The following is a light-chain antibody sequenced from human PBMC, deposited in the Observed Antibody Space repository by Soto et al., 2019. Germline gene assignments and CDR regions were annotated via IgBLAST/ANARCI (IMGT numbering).Light chain of an antibody. CDR1: SSNIGSNS. CDR3: GAWDDSLKTPI. J-gene: IGLJ2*01. V-gene: IGLV1-44*01. Sequence: QSVLTQPPSASGTPGQRVSISCSGSSSNIGSNSVNWYQQLPGTAPKLLIYSSSQRASGVPDRFSGAKSGTSASLAISGLQSDDEADYYCGAWDDSLKTPIFGGGTQLTVL. CDR2: SSS.